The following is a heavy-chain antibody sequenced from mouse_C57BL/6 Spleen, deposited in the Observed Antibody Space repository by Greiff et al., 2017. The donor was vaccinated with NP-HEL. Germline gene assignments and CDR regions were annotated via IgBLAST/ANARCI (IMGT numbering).Heavy chain of an antibody. CDR3: ARDPENYAMDY. Sequence: EVQRVESGGGLVKPGGSLKLSCAASGFTFSSYAMSWVRQTPEKRLEWVATISDGGSYTYYPDNVKGRFTISRDNAKNNLYLQMSHLKSEDTAMYYCARDPENYAMDYWGQGTSVTVSS. V-gene: IGHV5-4*01. CDR2: ISDGGSYT. CDR1: GFTFSSYA. J-gene: IGHJ4*01.